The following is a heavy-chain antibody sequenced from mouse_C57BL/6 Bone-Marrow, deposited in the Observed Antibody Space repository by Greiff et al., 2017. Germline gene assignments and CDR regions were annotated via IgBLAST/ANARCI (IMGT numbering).Heavy chain of an antibody. CDR3: ASLALWYFDV. CDR2: IYPRSGNT. V-gene: IGHV1-81*01. Sequence: QVHVKHSGAELARPGASVKLSCKASGYTFTSYGISWVKQRTGQGLEWIGEIYPRSGNTYYNEKFKGKATLTADKSSSTAYMELRSLTSEDSAVYFCASLALWYFDVWGTGTTVTVSS. CDR1: GYTFTSYG. J-gene: IGHJ1*03. D-gene: IGHD6-1*01.